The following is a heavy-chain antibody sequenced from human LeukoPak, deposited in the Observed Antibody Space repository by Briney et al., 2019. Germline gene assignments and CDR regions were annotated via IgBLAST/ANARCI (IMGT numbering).Heavy chain of an antibody. CDR3: ARGIQLWPYYFDY. CDR2: IYYSGST. J-gene: IGHJ4*02. D-gene: IGHD5-18*01. CDR1: GGSISSSSYY. V-gene: IGHV4-39*07. Sequence: PSETLSLTCTVSGGSISSSSYYWGWIRQPPGKGLEWIGSIYYSGSTYYNPSLKSRVTISVDTSQNQLSLKLSSVAAADTAVYYCARGIQLWPYYFDYWGQGTLVTVSS.